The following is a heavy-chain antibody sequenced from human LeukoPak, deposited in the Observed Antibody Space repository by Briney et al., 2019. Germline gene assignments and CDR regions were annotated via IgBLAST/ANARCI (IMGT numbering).Heavy chain of an antibody. CDR3: ASSTVTRTDYFDY. Sequence: PGGSLRLSCAASGFTFSSYAMSWFRQAPGKGLEWVSAISGSGGSTYYADSVKGRFTISRDNSKNTLYLQMNSLRAEDTAVYYCASSTVTRTDYFDYWGRGTLVTVSS. V-gene: IGHV3-23*01. CDR1: GFTFSSYA. D-gene: IGHD4-17*01. CDR2: ISGSGGST. J-gene: IGHJ4*02.